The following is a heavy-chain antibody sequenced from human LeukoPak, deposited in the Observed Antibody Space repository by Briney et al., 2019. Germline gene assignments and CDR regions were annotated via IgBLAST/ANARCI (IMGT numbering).Heavy chain of an antibody. CDR3: ARDRIAAAGTVFDY. CDR2: IYTSGST. CDR1: GGSISSYY. V-gene: IGHV4-4*07. J-gene: IGHJ4*02. D-gene: IGHD6-13*01. Sequence: SETLSLTCTVSGGSISSYYWGWIRQPAGKGLEWIGRIYTSGSTNYNPSLKSRVTMSVDTSKNQFSLKLSSVTAADTAVYYCARDRIAAAGTVFDYWGQGTLVTVSS.